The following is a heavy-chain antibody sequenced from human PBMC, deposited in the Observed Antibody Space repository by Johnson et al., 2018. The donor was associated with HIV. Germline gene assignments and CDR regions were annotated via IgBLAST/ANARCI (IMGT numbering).Heavy chain of an antibody. J-gene: IGHJ3*02. Sequence: QVQLVESGGGVVQPGTSLRLSCAASGFTFTSFAMHWVRQAPGKGLEWVAFISYDGSNKYYADSVKGRFTISRDNSKNTLFLQMNSLRAEDTAGYYCARGAMGNAFDIWGQGTMVTVSS. CDR3: ARGAMGNAFDI. V-gene: IGHV3-30-3*01. D-gene: IGHD5-18*01. CDR2: ISYDGSNK. CDR1: GFTFTSFA.